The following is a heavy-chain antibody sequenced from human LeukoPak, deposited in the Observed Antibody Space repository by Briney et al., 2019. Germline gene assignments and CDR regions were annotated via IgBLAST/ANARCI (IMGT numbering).Heavy chain of an antibody. V-gene: IGHV3-21*01. Sequence: GGSLRLSCAASGFTFSSYTLNWVRQAPGKGLEWVSSITSSSSYIYYADSVKGRFTISRDNAKNSLYLQMNSLRAEDTAVYYCARHVVAVGFDYWGQGTLVTVSS. D-gene: IGHD3-22*01. J-gene: IGHJ4*02. CDR2: ITSSSSYI. CDR1: GFTFSSYT. CDR3: ARHVVAVGFDY.